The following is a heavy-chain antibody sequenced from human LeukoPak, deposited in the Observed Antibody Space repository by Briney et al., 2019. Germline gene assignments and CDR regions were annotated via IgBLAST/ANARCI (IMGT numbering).Heavy chain of an antibody. V-gene: IGHV3-30*18. CDR3: AKDNERDIYSPFYSNYEPPDY. CDR1: GFTFSNYG. Sequence: PGKSLRLSCAASGFTFSNYGMHWVRQAPVKGLDWVAVISYDGSKKYYADSVKGRFTISRDDSKNTLYLQMNSLRAEDTAVYYCAKDNERDIYSPFYSNYEPPDYWGQGTLVTVSS. CDR2: ISYDGSKK. D-gene: IGHD4-11*01. J-gene: IGHJ4*02.